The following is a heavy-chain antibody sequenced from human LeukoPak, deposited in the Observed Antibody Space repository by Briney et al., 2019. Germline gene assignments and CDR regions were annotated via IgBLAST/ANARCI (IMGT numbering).Heavy chain of an antibody. D-gene: IGHD3-22*01. CDR2: ISGSGGST. CDR1: GFTFSSYG. V-gene: IGHV3-23*01. Sequence: GGSLRLSCAASGFTFSSYGMHWVRQAPGKGLEWVSAISGSGGSTYYADSVKGRFTISRDNSKNTLYLQMNSLRAEDTAVYYCAKDRPKYYEGGFDPWGQGTLVTVSS. J-gene: IGHJ5*02. CDR3: AKDRPKYYEGGFDP.